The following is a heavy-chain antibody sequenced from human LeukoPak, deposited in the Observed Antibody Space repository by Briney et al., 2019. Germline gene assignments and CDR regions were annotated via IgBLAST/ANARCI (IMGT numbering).Heavy chain of an antibody. CDR2: IYHSGST. CDR1: GYSISSGYY. Sequence: SETLSLTCTVSGYSISSGYYWGWLRQPPGRGLEWIGTIYHSGSTYYNPSLKSRVTISVDTSKNQFSLKLSSVTAADTAVYYCARDHMVGACFDPWGQGTLVTVSS. CDR3: ARDHMVGACFDP. D-gene: IGHD1-26*01. J-gene: IGHJ5*02. V-gene: IGHV4-38-2*02.